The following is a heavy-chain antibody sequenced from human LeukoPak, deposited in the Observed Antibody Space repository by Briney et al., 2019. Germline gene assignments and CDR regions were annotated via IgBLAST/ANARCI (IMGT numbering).Heavy chain of an antibody. J-gene: IGHJ6*02. CDR1: SGSISSYY. V-gene: IGHV4-59*01. CDR2: IYYSGST. CDR3: ARDRSTYYDILTGAYYYYGMDV. Sequence: SETLSLTCTVSSGSISSYYWSWIRQPPGKGLEWIGYIYYSGSTNYNPSLKSRVTISVDTSKNQFSLKLSSVTAADTAVYYCARDRSTYYDILTGAYYYYGMDVWGQGTTVTVSS. D-gene: IGHD3-9*01.